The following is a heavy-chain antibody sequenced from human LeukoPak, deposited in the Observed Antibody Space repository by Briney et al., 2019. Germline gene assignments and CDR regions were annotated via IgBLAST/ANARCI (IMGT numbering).Heavy chain of an antibody. CDR1: GYTFTSYD. J-gene: IGHJ5*02. D-gene: IGHD3-3*01. Sequence: ASVKVSCKASGYTFTSYDINWVRQATGQGLEWMGWMNPNSGNTGYAQKFQGRVTMTRNTSISTAYMELSSLRSEDTAVYYCARGNNRITIFGVVIMNWFDPWGQGTLVTVSS. CDR2: MNPNSGNT. CDR3: ARGNNRITIFGVVIMNWFDP. V-gene: IGHV1-8*01.